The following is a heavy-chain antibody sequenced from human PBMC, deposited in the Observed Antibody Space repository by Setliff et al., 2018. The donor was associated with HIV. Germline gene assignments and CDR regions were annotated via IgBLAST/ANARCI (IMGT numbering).Heavy chain of an antibody. CDR3: ARGHRGYDFLTGPTDWFDP. J-gene: IGHJ5*02. CDR2: IFSNGNT. D-gene: IGHD3-9*01. V-gene: IGHV4-31*03. CDR1: GDSITSGNYY. Sequence: PSETLSLTCTVSGDSITSGNYYWSWIRQHPGKGLEWIGYIFSNGNTYYNPPLKSRVSLSVDTSNNQFSLKLSSVTAADTAVYYCARGHRGYDFLTGPTDWFDPWGQGTLVTVSS.